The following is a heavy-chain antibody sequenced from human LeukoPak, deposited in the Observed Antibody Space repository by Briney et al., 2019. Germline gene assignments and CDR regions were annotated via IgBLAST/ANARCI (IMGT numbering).Heavy chain of an antibody. V-gene: IGHV3-21*01. Sequence: GGSLRLSCAASGFTFSSYSMNWVRQAPGKGLKWVSSISSSSSYIYYADSVKGRFTISRDNAKNSLYPQMNSLRAEDTAVYYCAALYDSSGYYKSQFDYWGQGTLVTVSS. CDR3: AALYDSSGYYKSQFDY. J-gene: IGHJ4*02. D-gene: IGHD3-22*01. CDR2: ISSSSSYI. CDR1: GFTFSSYS.